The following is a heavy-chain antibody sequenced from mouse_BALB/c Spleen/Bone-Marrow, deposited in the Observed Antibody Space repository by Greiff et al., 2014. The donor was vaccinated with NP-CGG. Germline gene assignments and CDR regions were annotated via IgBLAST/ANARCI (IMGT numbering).Heavy chain of an antibody. V-gene: IGHV14-4*02. J-gene: IGHJ2*01. Sequence: VQLQQSGAELVRSGASVKLSCTASGFNIKDYYMHWVKQRPEQGLEWIGWIDPGNGDTEYAPKFQGKATMTADTSSNTAYLQLSSLTSEDTAVYYCNARGDYDFDYFDYRGQGTTLTVSS. CDR2: IDPGNGDT. D-gene: IGHD2-4*01. CDR1: GFNIKDYY. CDR3: NARGDYDFDYFDY.